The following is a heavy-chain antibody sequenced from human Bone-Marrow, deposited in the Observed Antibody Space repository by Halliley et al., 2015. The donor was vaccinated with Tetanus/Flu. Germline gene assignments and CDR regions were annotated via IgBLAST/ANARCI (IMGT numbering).Heavy chain of an antibody. CDR3: ASERGNDDYSIWFDP. D-gene: IGHD4-4*01. J-gene: IGHJ5*02. CDR1: DGSISSYS. Sequence: TLSLTCTVSDGSISSYSWSWIRQPPGKGLEWIGYISDSGSTDYNPSLKSRVTLSVDTSKNQFSLKLSSVTAADTAVYYCASERGNDDYSIWFDPWGQGTLVPVSS. CDR2: ISDSGST. V-gene: IGHV4-59*01.